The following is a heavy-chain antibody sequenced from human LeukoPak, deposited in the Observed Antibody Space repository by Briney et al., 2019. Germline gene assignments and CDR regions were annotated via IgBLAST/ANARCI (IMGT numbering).Heavy chain of an antibody. J-gene: IGHJ6*03. CDR3: AKEARGDYYYYYMDV. Sequence: PGGSLRLSCAASGFTFDDYAMHWVRQAPGKGLEWVSLISGDGGSTYYADSVKGRFTISRDNSKNSLHLQMNSLRTEDTALYYCAKEARGDYYYYYMDVWGKGTTVTVSS. CDR1: GFTFDDYA. V-gene: IGHV3-43*02. CDR2: ISGDGGST.